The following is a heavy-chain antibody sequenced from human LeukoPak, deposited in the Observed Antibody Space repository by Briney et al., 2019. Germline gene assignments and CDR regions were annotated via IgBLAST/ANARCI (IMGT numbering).Heavy chain of an antibody. CDR2: ISYDGSNK. D-gene: IGHD4-17*01. V-gene: IGHV3-30-3*01. J-gene: IGHJ3*02. Sequence: PGGPLRLSCAASGFTFSSYAMHWVRQAPGKGLEWVAVISYDGSNKYYADSVKGRFTISRDNSKNTLYLQMNSLRAEDTAVYYCARDLPYGESAFDIWGQGTMVTVSS. CDR3: ARDLPYGESAFDI. CDR1: GFTFSSYA.